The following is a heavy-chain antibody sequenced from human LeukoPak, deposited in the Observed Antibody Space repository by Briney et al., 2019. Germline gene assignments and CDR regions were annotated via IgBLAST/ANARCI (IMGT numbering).Heavy chain of an antibody. V-gene: IGHV1-18*01. Sequence: ASVKVSFKASGYTFTSYGISWVRQAPGQGLEWMGWISAYNGNTNYAQKLQGRVTMTTDTSTSTAYMELRSLRSDDTAVYYCARRDSYALWFDPWGQVTLVTVSS. CDR3: ARRDSYALWFDP. CDR1: GYTFTSYG. CDR2: ISAYNGNT. J-gene: IGHJ5*02. D-gene: IGHD3-10*01.